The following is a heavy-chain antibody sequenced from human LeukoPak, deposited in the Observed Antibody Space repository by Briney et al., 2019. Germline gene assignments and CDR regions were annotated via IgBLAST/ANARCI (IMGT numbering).Heavy chain of an antibody. Sequence: GGSLRLSCAASVFTFSSYWMPWVRQAPGKGLVWVSRINSDGSSTSYADSVKGRFTISRDNAKNTLYLQMNSLRAEDTAVYYCARGWRYGDYYFDYWGQGTLVTVSS. CDR3: ARGWRYGDYYFDY. CDR1: VFTFSSYW. D-gene: IGHD4-17*01. V-gene: IGHV3-74*01. J-gene: IGHJ4*02. CDR2: INSDGSST.